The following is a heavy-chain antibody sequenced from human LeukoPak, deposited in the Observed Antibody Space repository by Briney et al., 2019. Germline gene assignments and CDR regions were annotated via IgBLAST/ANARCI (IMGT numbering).Heavy chain of an antibody. CDR1: GFTFSSYS. Sequence: PVGSLGLSCAASGFTFSSYSMNWVRQAPGKGLEWVSSSSSSSSYIYYADSVKGRFTISRDNAKNSLYLQMNSLRAKDTALYYCARGVTIFGVVIMERAFDIWGQGTMVTVSS. V-gene: IGHV3-21*01. J-gene: IGHJ3*02. CDR3: ARGVTIFGVVIMERAFDI. D-gene: IGHD3-3*01. CDR2: SSSSSSYI.